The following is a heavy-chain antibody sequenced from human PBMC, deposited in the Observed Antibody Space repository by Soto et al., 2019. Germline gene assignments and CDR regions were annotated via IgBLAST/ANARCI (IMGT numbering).Heavy chain of an antibody. CDR1: GYTFTSYG. CDR2: ISAYNGNT. V-gene: IGHV1-18*01. CDR3: ARASLRFGELLDLDY. D-gene: IGHD3-10*01. Sequence: QVQLVQSGAEVKKPGASVKVSCKASGYTFTSYGISWVRQAPGQGLEWMGWISAYNGNTNYAQKLQGRVTMTTDPSTSTAYMELRSLRSDDTAVYYCARASLRFGELLDLDYWGQGTLVTVSS. J-gene: IGHJ4*02.